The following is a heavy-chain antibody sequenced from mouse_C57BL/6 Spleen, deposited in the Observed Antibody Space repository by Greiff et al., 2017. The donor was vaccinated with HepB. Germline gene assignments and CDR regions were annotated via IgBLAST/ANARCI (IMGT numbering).Heavy chain of an antibody. CDR3: ARGDGYYEAMDY. D-gene: IGHD2-3*01. CDR2: ISYDGSN. V-gene: IGHV3-6*01. Sequence: DVQLQESGPGLVKPSQSLSLTCSVTGYSITSGYYWNWIRQFPGNKLEWMGYISYDGSNNYNPSLKNRISITRDTSKNQFFLKLNSVTTEDTATYYCARGDGYYEAMDYWGQGTSVTVSS. CDR1: GYSITSGYY. J-gene: IGHJ4*01.